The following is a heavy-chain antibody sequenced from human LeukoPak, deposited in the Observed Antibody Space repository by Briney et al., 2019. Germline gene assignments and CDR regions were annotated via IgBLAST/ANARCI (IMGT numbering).Heavy chain of an antibody. J-gene: IGHJ4*02. CDR3: ARGNYHGSASRGGFDY. CDR1: GVSMSGYY. CDR2: FNTRGIT. V-gene: IGHV4-4*07. Sequence: SETLSFTCSVSGVSMSGYYWSWIRQPAGKGLEWIGRFNTRGITTYNSSLKTRVIISLDNSKNQFYLTLTSVTAADTAVYYCARGNYHGSASRGGFDYWGQGILVTASA. D-gene: IGHD3-10*01.